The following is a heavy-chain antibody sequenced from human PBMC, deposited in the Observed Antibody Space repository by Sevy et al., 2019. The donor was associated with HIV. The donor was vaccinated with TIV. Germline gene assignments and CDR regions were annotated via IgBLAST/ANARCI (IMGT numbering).Heavy chain of an antibody. J-gene: IGHJ4*02. Sequence: GGYLRLSCVASQFNFDTYAIHWVRQAPGKGLEWVAMIWYDGSSKDYAESVKGRFAISRDNSQNTAFLQMNSLRAEDTGVYYCATNMVRSGAYYSYFNFWGQGSLVTVSS. CDR3: ATNMVRSGAYYSYFNF. CDR2: IWYDGSSK. V-gene: IGHV3-33*01. CDR1: QFNFDTYA. D-gene: IGHD1-26*01.